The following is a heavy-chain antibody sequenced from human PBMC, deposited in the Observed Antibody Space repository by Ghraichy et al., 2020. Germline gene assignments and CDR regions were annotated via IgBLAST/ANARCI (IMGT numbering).Heavy chain of an antibody. Sequence: SETLSLTCAVYGGSFSGYYWSWIRQPPGKRLEWIGEINHSGSTNYNPSLKSRVTISVDTSKNQFSLKLSSVTAADTAVYYCASGLAGSSSTDYWGQGTLVTVSS. CDR1: GGSFSGYY. D-gene: IGHD6-6*01. CDR3: ASGLAGSSSTDY. V-gene: IGHV4-34*01. CDR2: INHSGST. J-gene: IGHJ4*02.